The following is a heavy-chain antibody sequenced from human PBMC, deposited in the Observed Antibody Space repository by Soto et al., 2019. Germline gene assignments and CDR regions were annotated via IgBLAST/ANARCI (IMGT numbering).Heavy chain of an antibody. J-gene: IGHJ6*02. CDR2: ISSSSSTI. CDR3: ARAISGPFPGDHITNYYYGMDV. V-gene: IGHV3-48*02. Sequence: PGGSLRLSCAASGFTFSSYSMNWVRQAPGKGLEWVSYISSSSSTIYYADSVKGRFTISRDNAKNSLYLQMNSLRDEDTAVYYCARAISGPFPGDHITNYYYGMDVWGQGTTVTVSS. D-gene: IGHD1-20*01. CDR1: GFTFSSYS.